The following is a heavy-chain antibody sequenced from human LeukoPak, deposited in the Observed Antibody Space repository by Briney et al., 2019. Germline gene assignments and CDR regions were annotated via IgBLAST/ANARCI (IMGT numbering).Heavy chain of an antibody. CDR2: IYHSGST. Sequence: PSGTLSLTCAVSGGSISSSTWWTWVRQPPGKGLEGIGEIYHSGSTNYNPSLKSRVTISVDKSKNQFSLNLSSVTAADTAVYYCTRRAGTDSNGAFDIWGQGTMVTVSS. CDR3: TRRAGTDSNGAFDI. D-gene: IGHD6-19*01. CDR1: GGSISSSTW. V-gene: IGHV4-4*02. J-gene: IGHJ3*02.